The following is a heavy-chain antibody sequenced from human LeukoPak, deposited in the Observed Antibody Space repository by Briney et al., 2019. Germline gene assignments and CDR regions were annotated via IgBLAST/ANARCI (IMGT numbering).Heavy chain of an antibody. J-gene: IGHJ6*02. D-gene: IGHD3-9*01. CDR1: GFTFSGSA. V-gene: IGHV3-73*01. Sequence: GGSLKLSCAASGFTFSGSAMHWVRQASGKGLEWVGRIRSKANSYATASAASVKGRFTISRDDSKNTAYLQMNSLKTEDTAVYYCTRHDDRTLTGYYPRDYYYGMDVWGQGTTVTVSS. CDR3: TRHDDRTLTGYYPRDYYYGMDV. CDR2: IRSKANSYAT.